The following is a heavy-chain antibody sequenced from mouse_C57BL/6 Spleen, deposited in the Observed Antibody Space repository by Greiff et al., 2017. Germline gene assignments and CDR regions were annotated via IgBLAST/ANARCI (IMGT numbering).Heavy chain of an antibody. Sequence: EVKVVESGGGLVQPGGSLSLSCAASGFTFTDYYMSWVRQPPGKALEWLGFIRNRANGYTTEYSASVKGRFTISRDNSQGILYLQMDALRAEDSATEDCARYRGNYVPCAYWGQGTLVTVSA. D-gene: IGHD2-1*01. CDR3: ARYRGNYVPCAY. J-gene: IGHJ3*01. CDR2: IRNRANGYTT. CDR1: GFTFTDYY. V-gene: IGHV7-3*01.